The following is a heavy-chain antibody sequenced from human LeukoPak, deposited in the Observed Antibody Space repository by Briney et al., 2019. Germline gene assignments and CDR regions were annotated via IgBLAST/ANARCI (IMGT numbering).Heavy chain of an antibody. D-gene: IGHD2-2*01. J-gene: IGHJ4*02. V-gene: IGHV1-18*01. CDR1: GYTFATSG. CDR2: IGAYNGNT. Sequence: ASVRVSCKASGYTFATSGISWVRQAPGQGLEWMGWIGAYNGNTNYVQNFPGRVTMTTETSTSIAYMELGSLRSDDTAVYYCARDHQYDFDYWGQGTLVTVSS. CDR3: ARDHQYDFDY.